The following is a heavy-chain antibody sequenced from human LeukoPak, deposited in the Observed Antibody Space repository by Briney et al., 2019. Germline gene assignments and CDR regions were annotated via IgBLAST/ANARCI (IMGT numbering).Heavy chain of an antibody. Sequence: GGSLRLSCAASGLTVSNTYMNSVRQAPGKGLEWVSVIYTDGSTCYADSVKGRFTISRDNSKNTLYLEMNRLRAEDTALYYCATGHYRDTPGWGQGALVTVSS. J-gene: IGHJ4*02. CDR3: ATGHYRDTPG. D-gene: IGHD3-10*01. CDR2: IYTDGST. V-gene: IGHV3-66*01. CDR1: GLTVSNTY.